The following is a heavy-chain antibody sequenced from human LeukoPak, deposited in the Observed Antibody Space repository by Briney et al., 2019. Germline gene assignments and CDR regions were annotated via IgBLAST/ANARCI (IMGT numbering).Heavy chain of an antibody. CDR2: IYYSGST. J-gene: IGHJ2*01. Sequence: PSETLSLTCTVSGGSISSYYWSWIRQPPGKGLEWIGYIYYSGSTNYNPSLKSRVTISVDTSKNQFSLKLSSVTAADTAVYYCAREGRQVVTARSYWYFDLWGRGTLVTVSS. CDR3: AREGRQVVTARSYWYFDL. V-gene: IGHV4-59*12. CDR1: GGSISSYY. D-gene: IGHD2-21*02.